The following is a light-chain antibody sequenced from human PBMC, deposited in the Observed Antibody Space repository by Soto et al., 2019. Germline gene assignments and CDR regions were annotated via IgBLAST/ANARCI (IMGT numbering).Light chain of an antibody. CDR3: LQHNSYPPGT. V-gene: IGKV1-17*03. CDR2: AAS. Sequence: DIQMTQSPSAMSASVGDRVTITCRASQGISNYLAWFQQKPGKVPKRLIYAASSLQSGVPSRFSGSGSGTEFTLTISSLQPEDXAXXXXLQHNSYPPGTFGPGTKVDIK. J-gene: IGKJ3*01. CDR1: QGISNY.